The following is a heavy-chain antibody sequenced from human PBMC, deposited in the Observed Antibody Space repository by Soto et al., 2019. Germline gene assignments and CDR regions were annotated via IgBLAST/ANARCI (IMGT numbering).Heavy chain of an antibody. Sequence: SETLSLTCTASGGSVSSYYWSWIRRPPGKGLEWIGYMYNTGSTIYNPTLKSRVTISVDTSKNQFSLKLNSVTAADTAVYYCARDLWGYCGADCYPLDVWGQGTTVTVSS. D-gene: IGHD2-21*02. CDR2: MYNTGST. V-gene: IGHV4-59*02. CDR3: ARDLWGYCGADCYPLDV. CDR1: GGSVSSYY. J-gene: IGHJ6*02.